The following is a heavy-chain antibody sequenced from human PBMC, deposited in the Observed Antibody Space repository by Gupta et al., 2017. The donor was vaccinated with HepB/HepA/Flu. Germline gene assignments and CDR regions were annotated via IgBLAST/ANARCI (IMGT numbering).Heavy chain of an antibody. CDR3: ASWGPRNH. Sequence: EVQLVESGGDLVQLGGSLRLSCAASGLIFSTYWMSWVRQAPGKGLEWVAHMNEDGSDKYYVDSVKGRFTSSRDNTKNSLYLQMDRLRAEDTAIYYCASWGPRNHWGQGTLVTVSS. D-gene: IGHD3-16*01. CDR2: MNEDGSDK. J-gene: IGHJ5*02. CDR1: GLIFSTYW. V-gene: IGHV3-7*01.